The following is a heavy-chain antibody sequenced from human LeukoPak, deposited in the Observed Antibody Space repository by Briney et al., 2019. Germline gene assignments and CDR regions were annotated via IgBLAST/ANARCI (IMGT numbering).Heavy chain of an antibody. J-gene: IGHJ4*02. CDR3: ARQVFSYDILTGYDY. CDR2: IYYSGST. CDR1: GGSISSSSYY. D-gene: IGHD3-9*01. Sequence: SETLSLTCTVSGGSISSSSYYWGWIRQPPGKGLEWIGSIYYSGSTYYNPSLKSRVTISVDTSKNQFSLKLSSVTAADTAVYYCARQVFSYDILTGYDYWGQGTLVTVSS. V-gene: IGHV4-39*01.